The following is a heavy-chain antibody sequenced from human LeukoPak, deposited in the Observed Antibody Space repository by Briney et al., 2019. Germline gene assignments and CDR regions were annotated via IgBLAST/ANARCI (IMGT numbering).Heavy chain of an antibody. CDR1: GFTFSSYA. V-gene: IGHV3-48*01. Sequence: GGSLRLSCAASGFTFSSYAMSWVRQAPGKGLEWVSYISSFSGTINYADSVKGRFTISRDNSKNSLYLQMNSLRAEDTAVYYCARDQGGVGYWGQGTLVTVSS. CDR3: ARDQGGVGY. D-gene: IGHD3-16*01. CDR2: ISSFSGTI. J-gene: IGHJ4*02.